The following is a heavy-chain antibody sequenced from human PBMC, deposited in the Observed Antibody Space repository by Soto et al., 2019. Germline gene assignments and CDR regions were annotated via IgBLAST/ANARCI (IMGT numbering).Heavy chain of an antibody. D-gene: IGHD3-3*01. V-gene: IGHV4-31*03. CDR3: ARTNYDFWRRGYYYYYGMDV. CDR1: GGSISSGGYY. CDR2: IYYSGST. J-gene: IGHJ6*02. Sequence: SETLSLTCTVSGGSISSGGYYWSWIRQHPGKGLEWIGYIYYSGSTYYNPSLKSRVTISVDTSKNQFSLKLSSVTAADTAVYYCARTNYDFWRRGYYYYYGMDVWGQGTTVTVSS.